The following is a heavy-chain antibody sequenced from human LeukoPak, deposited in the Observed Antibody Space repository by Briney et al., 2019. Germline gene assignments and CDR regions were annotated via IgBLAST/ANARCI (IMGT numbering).Heavy chain of an antibody. V-gene: IGHV3-21*01. CDR2: ISSSSSYI. CDR1: GFTFSSYS. CDR3: ARGPLGIRYFDY. D-gene: IGHD3-16*01. J-gene: IGHJ4*02. Sequence: GGSLRLSCAASGFTFSSYSMNWVRQAPGKGLEWVSSISSSSSYIYYADAVKGRFTNSRDNAKNSLYLQMNSLRAEDTAVYYCARGPLGIRYFDYWGQGTLVTVSS.